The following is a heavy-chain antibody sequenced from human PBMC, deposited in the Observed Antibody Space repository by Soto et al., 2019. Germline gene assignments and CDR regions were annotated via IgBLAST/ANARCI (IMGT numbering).Heavy chain of an antibody. J-gene: IGHJ4*02. CDR2: IIPIFGTA. CDR1: GGTFSSYA. CDR3: ARRRDTAYYFDY. Sequence: SVKVSCKASGGTFSSYAISWVRQAPGQGLEWMGGIIPIFGTANYAQKFQGRVTITADESTSTAYMELSSLRSEDTAVYYCARRRDTAYYFDYWGQGTLVTVSS. V-gene: IGHV1-69*13.